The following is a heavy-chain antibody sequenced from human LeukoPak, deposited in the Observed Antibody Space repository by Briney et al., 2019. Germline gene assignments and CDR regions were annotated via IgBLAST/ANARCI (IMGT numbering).Heavy chain of an antibody. J-gene: IGHJ6*02. Sequence: SETLSLTCVVYGGSFSGYYWTWIRQPPGKGLEWIGETNQSGSTNYNPSLKSRVTISVDTSKNQFSLKLSSVTAADTAVYYCAGGYCSSTSCYIGGGGYYYYGMDVWGQGTTVTVSS. CDR3: AGGYCSSTSCYIGGGGYYYYGMDV. CDR1: GGSFSGYY. V-gene: IGHV4-34*01. D-gene: IGHD2-2*02. CDR2: TNQSGST.